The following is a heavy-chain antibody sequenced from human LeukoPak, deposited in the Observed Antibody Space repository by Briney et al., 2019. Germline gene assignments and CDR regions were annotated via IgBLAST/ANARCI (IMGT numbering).Heavy chain of an antibody. Sequence: GGSLRLSCAASGFTVNTNHMHWVRQAPGKGLEWVSTIYNGGSTYYVDSVKGRFTISRDNFKNTLYLQMNSLRAEDTAVYYCATSIVGFSYDEHFQHWGQGTLVTVSS. J-gene: IGHJ1*01. CDR2: IYNGGST. D-gene: IGHD1-26*01. CDR3: ATSIVGFSYDEHFQH. V-gene: IGHV3-53*01. CDR1: GFTVNTNH.